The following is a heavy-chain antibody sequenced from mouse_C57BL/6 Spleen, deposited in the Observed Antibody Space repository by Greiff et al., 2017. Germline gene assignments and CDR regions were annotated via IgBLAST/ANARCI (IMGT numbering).Heavy chain of an antibody. D-gene: IGHD2-2*01. CDR3: ARFGYHGGFAY. V-gene: IGHV1-66*01. CDR2: IYPGSGNT. J-gene: IGHJ3*01. Sequence: VQLQQSGPELVKPGASVKISCKASGYSFTSYYIHWVKQRPGQGLEWIGWIYPGSGNTKYNEKFKGKATLTADTSSSTAYMQLSSLTSEDSAVYYCARFGYHGGFAYWGQGTLVTVSA. CDR1: GYSFTSYY.